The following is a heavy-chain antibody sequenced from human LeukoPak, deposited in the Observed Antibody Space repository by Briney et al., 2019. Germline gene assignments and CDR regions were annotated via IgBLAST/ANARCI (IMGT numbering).Heavy chain of an antibody. J-gene: IGHJ3*02. V-gene: IGHV3-11*01. CDR3: ARRGNMSSHAFDI. CDR1: GFSFSDSY. Sequence: PGGSLRLSCAASGFSFSDSYMSWIRQAPGQGLEWLSYIKSSDTSTFYADSVKGRFTVSRGNAKNSLYLQMNSLRAEDTAVYYCARRGNMSSHAFDIWGQGTVVTVSS. CDR2: IKSSDTST. D-gene: IGHD2/OR15-2a*01.